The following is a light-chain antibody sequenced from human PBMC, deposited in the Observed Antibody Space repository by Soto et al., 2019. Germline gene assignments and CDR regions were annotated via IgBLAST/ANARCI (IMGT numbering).Light chain of an antibody. V-gene: IGKV3-20*01. J-gene: IGKJ5*01. CDR2: GAS. CDR1: QIVSSNY. Sequence: EIVLTQFPGTLSLSPGERATLSCRASQIVSSNYLAWYQQRPGQPPNLLIFGASNRAPGIPDRFSGSGSGTDFTLTISRLEPEDFAVYYCQQYGSSPITFGQGTRLEIK. CDR3: QQYGSSPIT.